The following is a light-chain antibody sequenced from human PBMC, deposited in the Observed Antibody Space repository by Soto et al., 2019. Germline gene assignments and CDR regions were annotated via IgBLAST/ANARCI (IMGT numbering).Light chain of an antibody. V-gene: IGKV1-39*01. CDR3: QQSYSTPPT. CDR1: LSISDW. CDR2: DAS. Sequence: DIQMTQSPSTLSASVGDRVTITCRASLSISDWLAWYQQKPGKAPELLIFDASSLKSGVPSRFSGSASGTDFTLTISSLQPEDFATYYCQQSYSTPPTFGQGTKVDI. J-gene: IGKJ1*01.